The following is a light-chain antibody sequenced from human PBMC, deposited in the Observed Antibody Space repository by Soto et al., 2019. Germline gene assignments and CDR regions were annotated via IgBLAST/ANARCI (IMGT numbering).Light chain of an antibody. V-gene: IGLV1-40*01. Sequence: VLTQPPSVSGAPGQRVTISCPGSSSNIGAGYDVHWYQQLPGTAPKLLIYGNSNRPSGVPDRFSGSKSCTSASLAITGLQAEDEADYYCQSYDSSLSGYGFGPGTKLTVL. CDR1: SSNIGAGYD. CDR2: GNS. CDR3: QSYDSSLSGYG. J-gene: IGLJ1*01.